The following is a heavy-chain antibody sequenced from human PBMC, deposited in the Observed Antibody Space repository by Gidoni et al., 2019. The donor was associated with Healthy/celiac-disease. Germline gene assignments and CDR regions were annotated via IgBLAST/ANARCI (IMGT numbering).Heavy chain of an antibody. V-gene: IGHV4-59*01. CDR2: IYYSGST. CDR3: ARALDGSGSYYAYFDY. D-gene: IGHD3-10*01. Sequence: QVQLQESGPGLVKPSETLSLTCTVSGGSISSYYWSWIRQPPGKGLEWIGYIYYSGSTNYNPSLKSRVTISVDTSKNQFSLKLSSVTAADTAVYYCARALDGSGSYYAYFDYWGQGTLVTVSS. CDR1: GGSISSYY. J-gene: IGHJ4*02.